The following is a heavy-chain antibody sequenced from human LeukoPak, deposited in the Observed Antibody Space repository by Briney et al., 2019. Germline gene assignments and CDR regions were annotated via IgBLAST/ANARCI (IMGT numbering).Heavy chain of an antibody. CDR1: GFTFSDYS. J-gene: IGHJ3*02. Sequence: PGGSLRLSCAASGFTFSDYSMAWIRQAPGKGLEWVSVIFSGGSSYYADSVEGRFTISRDNSKNTLYLQMNNLRAEDTAVYYCAREGPGIDGYNHALDIWGQGTMVTVSS. D-gene: IGHD5-24*01. CDR2: IFSGGSS. V-gene: IGHV3-66*01. CDR3: AREGPGIDGYNHALDI.